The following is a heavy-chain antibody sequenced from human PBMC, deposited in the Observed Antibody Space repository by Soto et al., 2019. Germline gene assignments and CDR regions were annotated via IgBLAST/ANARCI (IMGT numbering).Heavy chain of an antibody. CDR1: GGTFSNYT. J-gene: IGHJ4*02. CDR3: ARDVGLGPVTVSTHVDY. Sequence: QVQLVQSGAEVKKPGSWVKDSCKASGGTFSNYTITWVRQAPGQGLEWMGRIIPILDIANYAKKFQGRVTITADKSTSTAYMELSSLRSEDTAVYYCARDVGLGPVTVSTHVDYWGQGTLVIVSS. V-gene: IGHV1-69*08. CDR2: IIPILDIA. D-gene: IGHD4-17*01.